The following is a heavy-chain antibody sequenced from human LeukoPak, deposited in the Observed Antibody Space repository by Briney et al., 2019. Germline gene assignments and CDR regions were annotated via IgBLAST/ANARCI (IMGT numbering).Heavy chain of an antibody. V-gene: IGHV4-59*01. J-gene: IGHJ3*02. CDR1: GGSISSYY. CDR3: ARDGGELMGDAFDI. D-gene: IGHD1-26*01. CDR2: IYYSGST. Sequence: SETLSLTCTVSGGSISSYYWSWIRQPPGKGLEWIGYIYYSGSTNYNPSLKSRVTISVDTSKNQFSLKLSSVTAADTAVYYCARDGGELMGDAFDIWGQGTMVAVSS.